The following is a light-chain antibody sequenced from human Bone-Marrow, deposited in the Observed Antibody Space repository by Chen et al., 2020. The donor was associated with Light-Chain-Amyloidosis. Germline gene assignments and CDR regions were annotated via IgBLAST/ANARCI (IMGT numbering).Light chain of an antibody. J-gene: IGKJ2*01. CDR1: QSIRSS. CDR3: QQYDDWPPVDT. CDR2: SAS. V-gene: IGKV3-15*01. Sequence: IVMTQSPAALSVSPGERVTLSCRASQSIRSSLAWYQQKPGQGPKLLLYSASTRASGTPPRFIGSGSGTEFTLTISSNQSEDLGIYYCQQYDDWPPVDTFGQGTKLEIK.